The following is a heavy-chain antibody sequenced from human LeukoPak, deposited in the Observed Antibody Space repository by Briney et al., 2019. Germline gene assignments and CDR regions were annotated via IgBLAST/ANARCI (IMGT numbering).Heavy chain of an antibody. CDR2: ISGGGGST. J-gene: IGHJ4*02. CDR3: AKDSRGYSGYDFDY. D-gene: IGHD5-12*01. Sequence: GGSLRLSCAASGFTFKSYAMSWVRQAPGKGLEWVSGISGGGGSTYYADSVKGRFTISRDNSKKKLYLQMNSLRAEDTAVYYCAKDSRGYSGYDFDYWGQGSLVTVSS. CDR1: GFTFKSYA. V-gene: IGHV3-23*01.